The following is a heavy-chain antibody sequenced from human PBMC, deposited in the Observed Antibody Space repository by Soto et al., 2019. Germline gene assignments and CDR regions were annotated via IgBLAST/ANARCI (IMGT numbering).Heavy chain of an antibody. J-gene: IGHJ6*02. D-gene: IGHD3-22*01. V-gene: IGHV4-39*01. CDR1: GGSISSYY. CDR3: ARRLYYDSSGFEGCGMDV. Sequence: PSETLSLTCTVSGGSISSYYWGWIRQPPGKGLEWIGSIYYSGSTYYNPSLKSRVTISVDTSKNQFSLKLSSVTAADTAVYYCARRLYYDSSGFEGCGMDVWGQGTTVTVSS. CDR2: IYYSGST.